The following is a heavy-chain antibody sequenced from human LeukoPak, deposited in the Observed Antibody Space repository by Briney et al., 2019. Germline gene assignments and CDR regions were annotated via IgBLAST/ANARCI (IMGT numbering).Heavy chain of an antibody. D-gene: IGHD6-13*01. J-gene: IGHJ5*02. CDR1: GFTFSNYW. CDR3: ARDRAGSSSWYEGWFDP. CDR2: IKEDGSDK. V-gene: IGHV3-7*03. Sequence: PEGSLRLSCTASGFTFSNYWMSWVRQAPGKGLEWVANIKEDGSDKYYVDSVKGRFTISRDKSKNTLYLQMNSLRAEDTAVYYCARDRAGSSSWYEGWFDPWGQGTLVTVSS.